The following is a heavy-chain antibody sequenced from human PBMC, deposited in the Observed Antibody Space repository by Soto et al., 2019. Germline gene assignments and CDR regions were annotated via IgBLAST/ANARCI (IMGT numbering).Heavy chain of an antibody. D-gene: IGHD3-16*01. CDR2: IWSDGSRQ. CDR3: AGEPRGGAYDMDV. V-gene: IGHV3-33*01. CDR1: RLTFSTYD. Sequence: GGSLRLSCAASRLTFSTYDMHWVRQAPGKGLEWVALIWSDGSRQFYGDSVKGRFTISRDNSKNTLSLQMNSLRVEDTAIYYCAGEPRGGAYDMDVWGQGATVTVSS. J-gene: IGHJ6*02.